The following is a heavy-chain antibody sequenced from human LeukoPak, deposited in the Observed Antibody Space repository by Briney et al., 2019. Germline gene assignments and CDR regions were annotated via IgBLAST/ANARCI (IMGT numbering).Heavy chain of an antibody. Sequence: GGSLRLSCAASGFTFSSYSMNWVRQAPGKGLEWLSYISSSTSNIYYADSVKGRFSISRDIAFNSLYLQMNRLRAEDTAVYYCAREARFYSDSGGYYSYSNGLDVWGQGTTVIVSS. V-gene: IGHV3-48*04. D-gene: IGHD3-22*01. J-gene: IGHJ6*02. CDR1: GFTFSSYS. CDR2: ISSSTSNI. CDR3: AREARFYSDSGGYYSYSNGLDV.